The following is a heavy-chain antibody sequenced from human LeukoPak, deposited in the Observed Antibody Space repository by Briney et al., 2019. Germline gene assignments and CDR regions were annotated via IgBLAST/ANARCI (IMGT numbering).Heavy chain of an antibody. CDR2: ISGGGGST. CDR3: AKSSGYCSSTSCQRFYFDY. CDR1: GFTFSSYA. D-gene: IGHD2-2*03. J-gene: IGHJ4*02. V-gene: IGHV3-23*01. Sequence: PGGSLRLSCGASGFTFSSYAMRWVRHAPGKGLEWVSGISGGGGSTYYADSVKGRFTISRDNSKNTLYLQMNSLSAEDTAVYYCAKSSGYCSSTSCQRFYFDYWGQGTLVTVSS.